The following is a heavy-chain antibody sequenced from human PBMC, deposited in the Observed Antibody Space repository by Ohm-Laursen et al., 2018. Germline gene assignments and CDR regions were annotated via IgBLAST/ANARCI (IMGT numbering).Heavy chain of an antibody. CDR3: VRDHNYYGMDV. V-gene: IGHV3-33*08. Sequence: SLRLSCAASGFTFSSYGMHWVRQAPGKGLEWVAAIWYDGSNKYYADSAKGRFTISRDNSKNTLYLQMNSLRAEDTAVYYCVRDHNYYGMDVWGQGTTVTVSS. J-gene: IGHJ6*02. CDR2: IWYDGSNK. CDR1: GFTFSSYG.